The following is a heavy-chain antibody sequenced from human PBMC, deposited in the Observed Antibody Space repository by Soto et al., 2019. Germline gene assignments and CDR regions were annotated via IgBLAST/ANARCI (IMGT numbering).Heavy chain of an antibody. V-gene: IGHV4-34*01. CDR3: ARGRDEFDA. CDR1: GASLSGNY. Sequence: SETMSLTCSVYGASLSGNYCNWLRQPPGKGLEWNGEINHSGNTNYNPFLRSRGTISIDTSKNQLSLNLRSVSAADTAVYYCARGRDEFDAWGQGTQVTVYS. CDR2: INHSGNT. J-gene: IGHJ5*02.